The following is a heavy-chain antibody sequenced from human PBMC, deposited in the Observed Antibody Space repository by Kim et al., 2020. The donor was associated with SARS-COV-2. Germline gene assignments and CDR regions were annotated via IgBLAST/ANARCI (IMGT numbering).Heavy chain of an antibody. CDR3: ATSPAYSSSWYFSPFGY. V-gene: IGHV1-24*01. J-gene: IGHJ4*02. D-gene: IGHD6-13*01. Sequence: ASVKVSCKVSGYTLTELSMHWVRQAPGKGLEWMGGFDPEDGETIYAQKFQGRVTMTEDTSTDTAYMELSSLRSEDTAVYYCATSPAYSSSWYFSPFGYWGQGNLVTVPS. CDR1: GYTLTELS. CDR2: FDPEDGET.